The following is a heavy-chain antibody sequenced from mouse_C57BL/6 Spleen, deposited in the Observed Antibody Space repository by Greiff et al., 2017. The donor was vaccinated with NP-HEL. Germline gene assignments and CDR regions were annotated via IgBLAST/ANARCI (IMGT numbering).Heavy chain of an antibody. CDR1: GFTFSNYL. V-gene: IGHV6-3*01. CDR3: TGGGYYAMDY. CDR2: IRLKSDNYAT. J-gene: IGHJ4*01. Sequence: EVKVEESGGGLVQPGGSMKLSCVASGFTFSNYLMNWVRQSPEKGLEWVAQIRLKSDNYATHYAESVKGRFTISRDDSKSSVYLQMNNLRAEDTGIYYCTGGGYYAMDYWGQGTSVTVSS.